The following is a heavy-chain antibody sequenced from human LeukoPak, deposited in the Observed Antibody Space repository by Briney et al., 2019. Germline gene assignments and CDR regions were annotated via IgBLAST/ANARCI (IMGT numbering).Heavy chain of an antibody. V-gene: IGHV1-2*02. J-gene: IGHJ6*04. CDR2: INPNSGGT. CDR1: GYTLTGYY. Sequence: ASVKVSCKASGYTLTGYYMHWVRQAPGPALEWMGWINPNSGGTNYTQKFQARVTMTRDKSLSTANIELSRLISADHAVYYCARVSGWNDAWDQYEADVWGKGTTVTVSS. D-gene: IGHD1-1*01. CDR3: ARVSGWNDAWDQYEADV.